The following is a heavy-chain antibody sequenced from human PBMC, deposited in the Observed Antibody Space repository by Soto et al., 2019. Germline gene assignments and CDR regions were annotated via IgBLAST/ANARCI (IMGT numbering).Heavy chain of an antibody. CDR2: ISAYNGNT. CDR1: GYTFTSYG. V-gene: IGHV1-18*04. CDR3: ARGTGSTIFGAVICGEWFDP. J-gene: IGHJ5*02. D-gene: IGHD3-3*01. Sequence: QVQLVQSGAEVKKPGASVKVSCKASGYTFTSYGISWVRQAPGQVLEWMGWISAYNGNTNYAQKLQGRVTMTTDTSTSTAYMELGSLRSDDTAVYYCARGTGSTIFGAVICGEWFDPWGQGTLVTVSS.